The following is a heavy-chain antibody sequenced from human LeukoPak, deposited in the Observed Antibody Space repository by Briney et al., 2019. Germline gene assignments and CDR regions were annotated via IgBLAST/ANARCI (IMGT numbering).Heavy chain of an antibody. CDR3: ARDITEGSGLWLGEFQD. J-gene: IGHJ1*01. Sequence: GGSLRLSCAASGFTVSSNYMSWVRQAPGEGLEWVSVIYSGGSTYYADSVKGRFTISRHNSKNTLYLQMNSLRAEDTAVYYCARDITEGSGLWLGEFQDWGQGTLVTVSS. D-gene: IGHD3-10*01. V-gene: IGHV3-53*04. CDR1: GFTVSSNY. CDR2: IYSGGST.